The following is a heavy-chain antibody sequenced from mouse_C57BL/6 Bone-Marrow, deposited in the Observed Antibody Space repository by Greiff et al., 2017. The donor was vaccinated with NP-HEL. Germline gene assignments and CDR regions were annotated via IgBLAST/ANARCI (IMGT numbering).Heavy chain of an antibody. CDR3: ARLTTVVDTWFAY. V-gene: IGHV5-6*02. CDR1: GFTFSSYG. Sequence: EVKLVESGGDLVKPGGSLKLSCAASGFTFSSYGMSWVRQTPDKRLEWVATISSGGSYTYYPDSVNGRFTISRDNAKNTLYLQMSSLKSEDTAMYYCARLTTVVDTWFAYWGQGTLVTVSA. J-gene: IGHJ3*01. CDR2: ISSGGSYT. D-gene: IGHD1-1*01.